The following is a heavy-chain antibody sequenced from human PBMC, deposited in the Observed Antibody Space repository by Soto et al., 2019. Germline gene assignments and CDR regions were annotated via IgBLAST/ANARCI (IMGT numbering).Heavy chain of an antibody. D-gene: IGHD6-19*01. J-gene: IGHJ6*02. CDR3: ARECAVAGTTDYYYGMDV. Sequence: SETLSLTCTVSGGSISSYYWSWIRQPPGKGLEWIGYIYYSGSTNYNPSLKSRVTISVDTSKNQFSLKLSSVTAADTAVYYCARECAVAGTTDYYYGMDVWGQGTTVTVSS. CDR2: IYYSGST. CDR1: GGSISSYY. V-gene: IGHV4-59*01.